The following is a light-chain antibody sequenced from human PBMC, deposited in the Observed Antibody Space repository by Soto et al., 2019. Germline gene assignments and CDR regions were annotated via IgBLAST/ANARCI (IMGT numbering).Light chain of an antibody. CDR2: DAS. CDR3: QQRSNWPPIT. V-gene: IGKV3-11*01. CDR1: QSVSSY. Sequence: EIVLTQSPVTLSLSPGERDPLSCRASQSVSSYLAWYQQKPGQAPRLLIYDASNRATGIPARFSGSGSGTDFTLTISSLEPEDFAVYYCQQRSNWPPITFGQGTRLENK. J-gene: IGKJ5*01.